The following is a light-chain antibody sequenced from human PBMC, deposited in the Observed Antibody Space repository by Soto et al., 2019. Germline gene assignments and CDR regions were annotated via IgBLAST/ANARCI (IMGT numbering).Light chain of an antibody. CDR2: GVS. V-gene: IGLV2-14*01. CDR1: SSDVGGYNY. CDR3: SSYTSSATLYV. J-gene: IGLJ1*01. Sequence: QSALTQRASVSGSPGQSITISCTGTSSDVGGYNYVSWYQQHPGKAPKLMIYGVSNRPSGVSNRFSGSKSGNTASLTISGLQAEDEADYYCSSYTSSATLYVFGTGTKVTVL.